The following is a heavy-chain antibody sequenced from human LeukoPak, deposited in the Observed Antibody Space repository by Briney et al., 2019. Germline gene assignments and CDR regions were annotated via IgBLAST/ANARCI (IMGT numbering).Heavy chain of an antibody. CDR2: ISGSGSTI. J-gene: IGHJ4*02. V-gene: IGHV3-23*01. Sequence: GGSLRLSCAASGFTFSSYAMSWVRQAPGKGLEWVSAISGSGSTIYYADSVKGRFTISRDNAKNSLYLQMNSLRAEDMALYYCAKAGSSAYYYGGPIDYWGQGTLVTVSS. CDR1: GFTFSSYA. D-gene: IGHD3-22*01. CDR3: AKAGSSAYYYGGPIDY.